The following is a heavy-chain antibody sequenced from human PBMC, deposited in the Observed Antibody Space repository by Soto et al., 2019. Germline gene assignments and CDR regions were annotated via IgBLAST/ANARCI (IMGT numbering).Heavy chain of an antibody. D-gene: IGHD3-9*01. V-gene: IGHV4-59*01. Sequence: LSLTCTVSGGSISSYYWSWIRQPPGKGLEWIGYIYYSGSTNYNPSLKSRVTISVDTSKNQFSLKLSSVTAADTAVYYCARGQRDILTGYANPSPFDYWGQGTLVTSPQ. J-gene: IGHJ4*02. CDR1: GGSISSYY. CDR2: IYYSGST. CDR3: ARGQRDILTGYANPSPFDY.